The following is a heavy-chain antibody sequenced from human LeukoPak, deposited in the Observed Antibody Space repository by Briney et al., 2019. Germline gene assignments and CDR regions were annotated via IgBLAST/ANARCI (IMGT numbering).Heavy chain of an antibody. D-gene: IGHD3-22*01. V-gene: IGHV4-59*08. CDR3: ARSPYYDRDGYQFDY. CDR2: IYYSGST. CDR1: GGSISSYY. J-gene: IGHJ4*02. Sequence: PSETLSLTCTVSGGSISSYYWSWVRQPPGKGLEWIAYIYYSGSTNYNPALKSRVTISVDTSKSQFSLKLRSVTAADTAIYYCARSPYYDRDGYQFDYWGLGTLVTVPS.